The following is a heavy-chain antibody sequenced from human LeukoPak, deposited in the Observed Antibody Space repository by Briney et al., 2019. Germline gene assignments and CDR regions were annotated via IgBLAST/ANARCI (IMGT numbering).Heavy chain of an antibody. D-gene: IGHD6-19*01. CDR3: ARQAYSSGLAEINWFDP. V-gene: IGHV4-59*08. Sequence: SETLSLTCTVSGGSISNYYWNWIRQPPGKGLEWIGYLYYNGSTNCNPSLKSRVTISVDTSKNQFSLRLNSVTAADTAVYYCARQAYSSGLAEINWFDPWGQGTLVTVSS. J-gene: IGHJ5*02. CDR1: GGSISNYY. CDR2: LYYNGST.